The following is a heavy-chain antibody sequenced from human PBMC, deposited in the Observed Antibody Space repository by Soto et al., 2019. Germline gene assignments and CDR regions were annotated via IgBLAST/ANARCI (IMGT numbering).Heavy chain of an antibody. CDR1: GYTFTSYG. CDR3: ATNPREYCTNGVCYIFDY. D-gene: IGHD2-8*01. Sequence: ASVKVSCKASGYTFTSYGISWVRQAPGQVLEWMGWISAYNGNTNFAQKLQVRVTMTTDTSTSTAYMELRSLRSDDTAVYYCATNPREYCTNGVCYIFDYWGQGALVTVSS. V-gene: IGHV1-18*01. CDR2: ISAYNGNT. J-gene: IGHJ4*02.